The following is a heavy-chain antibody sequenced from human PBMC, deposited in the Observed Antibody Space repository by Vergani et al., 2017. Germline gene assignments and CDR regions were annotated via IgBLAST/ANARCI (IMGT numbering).Heavy chain of an antibody. CDR2: ISGSGGST. CDR1: GFTFNHYA. V-gene: IGHV3-23*01. Sequence: EVQLLESGGDLVQPGGSLRLSCAASGFTFNHYAMNWVRQAPGKGLEWVSGISGSGGSTYYAGAVKGRLTISRDSSKNTLYLQMHSLSAGDTAVYYCAKANPRNSGYDYLYYYHAMDVWGQGTTVTVSS. J-gene: IGHJ6*02. D-gene: IGHD5-12*01. CDR3: AKANPRNSGYDYLYYYHAMDV.